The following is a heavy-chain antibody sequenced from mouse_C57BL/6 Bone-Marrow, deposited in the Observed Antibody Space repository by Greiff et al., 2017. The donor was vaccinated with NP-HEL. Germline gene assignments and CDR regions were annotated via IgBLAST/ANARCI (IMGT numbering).Heavy chain of an antibody. Sequence: EVQLVESVAELVRPGASVKLSCTASGFNIKNTYMHWVKQRPEQGLEWIGRIDPANGNTKYAPKFQGKATITADTSSNTAYLQLSSLTSEDTAIYYCASYCGSCYWYCDVGGTGTTVTVSA. CDR3: ASYCGSCYWYCDV. V-gene: IGHV14-3*01. J-gene: IGHJ1*03. D-gene: IGHD1-1*01. CDR1: GFNIKNTY. CDR2: IDPANGNT.